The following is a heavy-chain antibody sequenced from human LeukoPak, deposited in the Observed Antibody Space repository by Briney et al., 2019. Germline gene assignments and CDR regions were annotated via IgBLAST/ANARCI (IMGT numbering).Heavy chain of an antibody. CDR2: INWNGGST. Sequence: GGSLRLSCAASGFTFDDYGMSWVRQAPGKGLEWVSGINWNGGSTGYADSVKGRFTISRDSAKNSLYLQMNSLRAEDTALYYCARGTIFGYFDYWGQGTLVTVSS. CDR1: GFTFDDYG. D-gene: IGHD3-3*01. CDR3: ARGTIFGYFDY. V-gene: IGHV3-20*04. J-gene: IGHJ4*02.